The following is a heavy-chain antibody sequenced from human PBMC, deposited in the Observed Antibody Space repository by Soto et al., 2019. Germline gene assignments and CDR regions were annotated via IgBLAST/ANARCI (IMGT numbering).Heavy chain of an antibody. D-gene: IGHD2-8*01. CDR2: ISSNGRST. CDR3: ARDRCTNGVCYAPSDY. J-gene: IGHJ4*02. CDR1: GFTFSTYA. V-gene: IGHV3-64*01. Sequence: GALRRSCATCGFTFSTYAIHWVRPAPGKGLEYLSAISSNGRSTYYANSVKGRFTISRDNSKNTLYLQMDSLRAEDMAVYYCARDRCTNGVCYAPSDYWGQGTLVTVSS.